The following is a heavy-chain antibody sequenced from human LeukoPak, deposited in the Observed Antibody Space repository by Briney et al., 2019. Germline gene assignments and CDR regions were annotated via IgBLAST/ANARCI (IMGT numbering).Heavy chain of an antibody. CDR3: ARDVYYYDSSGHDF. CDR2: IKRDGSEK. Sequence: GGSLRLSCAASGFTFSNYWMNWVRQAPGKGLEWVANIKRDGSEKYYVDSVRGRFTISRDNVKNSLYLQLSSLKAEDTGIYYCARDVYYYDSSGHDFWGQGTLVTASS. V-gene: IGHV3-7*01. CDR1: GFTFSNYW. J-gene: IGHJ4*02. D-gene: IGHD3-22*01.